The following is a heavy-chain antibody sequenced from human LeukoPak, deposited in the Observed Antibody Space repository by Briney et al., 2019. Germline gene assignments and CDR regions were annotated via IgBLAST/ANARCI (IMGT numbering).Heavy chain of an antibody. J-gene: IGHJ4*02. Sequence: SETLSLTCTVSGGSISSYYWSWIRQPPGKGLEWIGYIYYSGSTDFNPSLKSRVTISVDTSKNQFSLKLSSVTAADTAVYYCARVGTNPFDYWGQGTLVTVSS. CDR2: IYYSGST. CDR3: ARVGTNPFDY. V-gene: IGHV4-59*01. D-gene: IGHD1-26*01. CDR1: GGSISSYY.